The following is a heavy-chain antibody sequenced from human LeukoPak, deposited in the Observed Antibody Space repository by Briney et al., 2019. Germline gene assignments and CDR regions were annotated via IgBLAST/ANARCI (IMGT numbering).Heavy chain of an antibody. J-gene: IGHJ4*02. CDR2: ISGSGDTP. V-gene: IGHV3-23*01. CDR1: EFTFSTYA. Sequence: GGSLRLSCAASEFTFSTYAMNWVRQAPGKGLEWVSGISGSGDTPYYAESVRGRFTISRDNSKNTLYLQMNSLRAEDTAVYYCARAFSTTAFDYWGQGTLVTVSS. CDR3: ARAFSTTAFDY. D-gene: IGHD4-17*01.